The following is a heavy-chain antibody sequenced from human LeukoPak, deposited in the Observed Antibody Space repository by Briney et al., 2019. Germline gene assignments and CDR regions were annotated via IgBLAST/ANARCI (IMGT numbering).Heavy chain of an antibody. V-gene: IGHV5-51*01. CDR2: INPADSLT. CDR1: GYSFTSSF. CDR3: ARHHSGSSFDI. J-gene: IGHJ3*02. D-gene: IGHD3-10*01. Sequence: GEALKISCHASGYSFTSSFIGWGRQMPGEGLEWMGIINPADSLTRYSPSFQGQATISADKSITTAYLQWSSLKASDTAMYYCARHHSGSSFDIWGQGTKVTVSS.